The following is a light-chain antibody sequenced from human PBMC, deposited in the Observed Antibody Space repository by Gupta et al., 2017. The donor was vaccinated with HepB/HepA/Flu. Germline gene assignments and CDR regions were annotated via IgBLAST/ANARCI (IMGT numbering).Light chain of an antibody. CDR3: QQYNSYPLT. CDR1: QGISKY. J-gene: IGKJ4*01. CDR2: DAS. V-gene: IGKV1-16*02. Sequence: DIQMTQSPSSLSASVGDRVTITCRASQGISKYLAWFQQKPGKAPKSLIYDASSLQSGVSSKFSGSGSGTDFSPTISSLQPDDFATYYCQQYNSYPLTFGGGTKVEIK.